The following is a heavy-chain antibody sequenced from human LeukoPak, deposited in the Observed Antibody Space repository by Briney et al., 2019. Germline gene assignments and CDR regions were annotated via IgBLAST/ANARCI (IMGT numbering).Heavy chain of an antibody. J-gene: IGHJ5*02. CDR2: VTGSGTDT. Sequence: GGSLRLSCAASGFPFSVFYMSWVRQAPGKGLEWVSTVTGSGTDTYYADSVKGRFTISRDNSKSTLYLQMSSLGADDTAVYYCAKEGAAFQPLNWFDPWGQGTLVTVSS. CDR1: GFPFSVFY. CDR3: AKEGAAFQPLNWFDP. V-gene: IGHV3-23*01. D-gene: IGHD2-15*01.